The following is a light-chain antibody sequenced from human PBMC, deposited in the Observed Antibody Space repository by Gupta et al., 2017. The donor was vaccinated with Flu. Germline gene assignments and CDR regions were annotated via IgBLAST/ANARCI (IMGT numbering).Light chain of an antibody. J-gene: IGLJ1*01. Sequence: QSVLTQPPSVSGAPGQRITTSCTGSSSNIGAGSDVHWYQQLPGTVPKLLIYVNNNRPSGVPDRFSGSKSGTSASLAITGLQAEDEADYYCQSYDSSLSGHYVFGTGTKVTVL. CDR3: QSYDSSLSGHYV. V-gene: IGLV1-40*01. CDR2: VNN. CDR1: SSNIGAGSD.